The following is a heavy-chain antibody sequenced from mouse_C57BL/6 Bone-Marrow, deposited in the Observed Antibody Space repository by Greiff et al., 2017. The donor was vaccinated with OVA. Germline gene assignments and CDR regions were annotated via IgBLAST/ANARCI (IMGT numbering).Heavy chain of an antibody. V-gene: IGHV5-4*03. CDR3: ARAYDGYYPYYFDY. J-gene: IGHJ2*01. Sequence: EVMLVESGGGLVKPGGSLKLSCAASGFTFSSYAMSWVRQTPEKRLEWVATISDGGSYTYYPDNVKGRFTISRDNAKNNLYLQMSHLKSEDTAMYYCARAYDGYYPYYFDYWGQGTTLTVSS. CDR1: GFTFSSYA. D-gene: IGHD2-3*01. CDR2: ISDGGSYT.